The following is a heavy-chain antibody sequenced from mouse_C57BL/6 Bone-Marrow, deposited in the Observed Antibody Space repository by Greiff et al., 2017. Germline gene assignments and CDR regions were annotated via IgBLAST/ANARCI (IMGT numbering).Heavy chain of an antibody. Sequence: EVKLMESGGGLVKPGGSLKLSCAASGFTFSSYAMSWVRQTPEKRLEWVATISDGGSYTYYPDNVKGRFTISRDNAKNNLYLQMSHLMSEDTAMYYCARGLLPYAMDYWGQGTSVTVSS. CDR3: ARGLLPYAMDY. V-gene: IGHV5-4*03. CDR2: ISDGGSYT. CDR1: GFTFSSYA. J-gene: IGHJ4*01. D-gene: IGHD2-3*01.